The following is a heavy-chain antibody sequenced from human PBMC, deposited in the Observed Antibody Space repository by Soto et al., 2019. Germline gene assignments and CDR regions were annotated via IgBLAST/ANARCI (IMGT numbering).Heavy chain of an antibody. CDR3: ATFRRNYFDN. Sequence: PSETLSLTCTVSCASISSYYWSWLRQPPGKGLEWIGYIYYSGSTNYNPSLKSRVTISVDTSKNQFSLKLSSVTATDTAVYFCATFRRNYFDNWGQGTLVTVSS. CDR1: CASISSYY. V-gene: IGHV4-59*01. D-gene: IGHD3-3*02. CDR2: IYYSGST. J-gene: IGHJ4*02.